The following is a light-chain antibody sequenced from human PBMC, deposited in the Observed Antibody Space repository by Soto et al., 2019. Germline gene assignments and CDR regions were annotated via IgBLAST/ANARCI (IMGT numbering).Light chain of an antibody. CDR3: AAWDDSLTGL. CDR2: SNN. V-gene: IGLV1-44*01. J-gene: IGLJ2*01. CDR1: SSKIGSNA. Sequence: QSVLTQPPSASGTPGQRVTLSCSGSSSKIGSNAVSWYQQLPGTAPKLLIYSNNQRPSGVPDRFSGSKSGTSASLAISWLQSEDEADYYCAAWDDSLTGLFGGGTKVTVL.